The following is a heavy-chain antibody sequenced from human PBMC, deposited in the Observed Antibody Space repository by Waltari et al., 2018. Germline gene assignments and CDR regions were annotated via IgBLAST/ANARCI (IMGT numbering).Heavy chain of an antibody. V-gene: IGHV5-51*01. CDR1: GPSFSTHY. Sequence: VQLVQSGAAVTTPGESLTLSCTPSGPSFSTHYIAWVRQVPGKGLEWVGLIYPADSDSTISPSFQGQVSISVDKSTNTTFLQWRSLKASDTAMYYCASGYYSRPIDSWGQGTLVSVSS. CDR2: IYPADSDS. CDR3: ASGYYSRPIDS. D-gene: IGHD2-21*01. J-gene: IGHJ4*02.